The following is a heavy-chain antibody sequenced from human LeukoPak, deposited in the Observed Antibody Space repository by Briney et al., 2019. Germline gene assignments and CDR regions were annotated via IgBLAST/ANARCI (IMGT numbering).Heavy chain of an antibody. CDR1: GGSMSSYY. Sequence: SETLSLTCTVSGGSMSSYYGSWIRQPPGEGVEWIGFAYYSGTTNYNPSLKSRVTISVDTSKNLFSLKLSSVTAADTAVYYCASGGGYAPFDYWGQGTLVTVSS. J-gene: IGHJ4*02. CDR2: AYYSGTT. CDR3: ASGGGYAPFDY. V-gene: IGHV4-59*03. D-gene: IGHD5-12*01.